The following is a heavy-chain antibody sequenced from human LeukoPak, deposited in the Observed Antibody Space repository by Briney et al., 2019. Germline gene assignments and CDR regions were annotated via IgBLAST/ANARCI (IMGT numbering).Heavy chain of an antibody. CDR1: GGSITNTNY. CDR2: VNLQGST. J-gene: IGHJ4*02. CDR3: AREGGPYRPLDY. V-gene: IGHV4-4*02. Sequence: SDTLSLTCGVSGGSITNTNYWTWVRQPPRKGLEWIGEVNLQGSTNYNPSLMGRVAIAVDTSDNPISLQLTSVTSADTAVYYCAREGGPYRPLDYSGQGTLVTVSS.